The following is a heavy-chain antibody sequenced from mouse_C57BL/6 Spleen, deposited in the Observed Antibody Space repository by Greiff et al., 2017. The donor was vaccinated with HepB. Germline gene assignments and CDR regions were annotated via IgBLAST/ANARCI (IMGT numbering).Heavy chain of an antibody. CDR2: INPSNGGT. CDR1: GYTFTSYW. D-gene: IGHD2-1*01. V-gene: IGHV1-53*01. J-gene: IGHJ3*01. Sequence: QVQLQQPGTELVKPGASVKLSCKASGYTFTSYWMHWVKQRPGQGLEWIGNINPSNGGTNYNEKLKSKATLTVDKTYSTAYMKLSSLTSEDSAVYYSAVYYGNYAWFADGGQGTLVTVSA. CDR3: AVYYGNYAWFAD.